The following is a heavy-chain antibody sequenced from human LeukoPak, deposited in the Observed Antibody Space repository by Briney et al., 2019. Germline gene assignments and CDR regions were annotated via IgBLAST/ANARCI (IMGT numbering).Heavy chain of an antibody. CDR2: ISGGGGST. CDR1: GFTFSIYA. J-gene: IGHJ4*02. CDR3: ARIYGSGSYYPPDY. Sequence: AGGSLRLSCAASGFTFSIYAMSWVRQAPGKGLEWVSAISGGGGSTYYADSVKGRFTISRDNSKNTLCLQMNSLRAEDTAVYYCARIYGSGSYYPPDYWGQGTLVTVSS. V-gene: IGHV3-23*01. D-gene: IGHD3-10*01.